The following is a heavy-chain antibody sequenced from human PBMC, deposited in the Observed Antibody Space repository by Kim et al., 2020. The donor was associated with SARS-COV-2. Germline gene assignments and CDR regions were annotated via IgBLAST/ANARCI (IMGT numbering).Heavy chain of an antibody. J-gene: IGHJ6*02. Sequence: KGRFTISRDNSKTTLYLQMNSLGAGDTAVYYCASAYDILTGYYYYYGMDVWGQGTTVTVSS. V-gene: IGHV3-30*01. D-gene: IGHD3-9*01. CDR3: ASAYDILTGYYYYYGMDV.